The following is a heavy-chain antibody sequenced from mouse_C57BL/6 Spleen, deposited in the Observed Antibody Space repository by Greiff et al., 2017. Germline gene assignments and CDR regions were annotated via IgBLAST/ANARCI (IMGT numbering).Heavy chain of an antibody. Sequence: EVQLQESGPGLVKPSQSLSLTCSVTGYSITSGYYWNWIRQFPGNKLEWMGYISYDGSNNYNPSLKNRISITRDTSKNQFFLKLNSVTTEDTATYYCARADYGSPWFAYWGQGTLVTVSA. V-gene: IGHV3-6*01. CDR3: ARADYGSPWFAY. CDR2: ISYDGSN. D-gene: IGHD1-1*01. CDR1: GYSITSGYY. J-gene: IGHJ3*01.